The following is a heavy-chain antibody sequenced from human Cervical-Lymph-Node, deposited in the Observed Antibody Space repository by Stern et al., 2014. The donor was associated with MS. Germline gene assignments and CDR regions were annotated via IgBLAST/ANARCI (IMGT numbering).Heavy chain of an antibody. V-gene: IGHV3-30*18. Sequence: VQLEGSGGGVVQPGRSLTLSCAASGFTFSTFGMHWVRQAPGKGLEWVAVISFDRSKTYYVDSVKGRFTISRDNFKNTVHLQMRDLRPEDTAVYYCAKDRQRRYDYDSSGYAYFDYWGQGSLVVVSS. CDR1: GFTFSTFG. CDR3: AKDRQRRYDYDSSGYAYFDY. J-gene: IGHJ4*02. D-gene: IGHD3-22*01. CDR2: ISFDRSKT.